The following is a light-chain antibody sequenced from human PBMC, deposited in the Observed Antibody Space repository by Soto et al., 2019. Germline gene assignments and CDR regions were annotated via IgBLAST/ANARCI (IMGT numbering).Light chain of an antibody. CDR3: QQYNDRLWT. CDR2: GAS. J-gene: IGKJ1*01. CDR1: QSVSNN. Sequence: EIVLTQSPGTLSLSPGERATLSCRASQSVSNNYLAWYQQKPGQAPRLLIYGASTRATGIPARFSGRGSGTEFTLTITSLQSEDFAVYYCQQYNDRLWTFGQGTKVDI. V-gene: IGKV3-15*01.